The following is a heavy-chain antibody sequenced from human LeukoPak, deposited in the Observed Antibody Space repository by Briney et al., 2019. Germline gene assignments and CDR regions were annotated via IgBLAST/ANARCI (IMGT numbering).Heavy chain of an antibody. D-gene: IGHD1-14*01. CDR3: ARGVEPLAANTLAY. CDR2: LYSDGNT. Sequence: GGSLRLSCAASGFTVITNDMTGVRQAPGKGLEWVSVLYSDGNTKYAGSVQGRFTISRDNSKNTLYLEMNSLSPDDTAVYYCARGVEPLAANTLAYWGQGTLVTVSS. V-gene: IGHV3-53*01. J-gene: IGHJ4*02. CDR1: GFTVITND.